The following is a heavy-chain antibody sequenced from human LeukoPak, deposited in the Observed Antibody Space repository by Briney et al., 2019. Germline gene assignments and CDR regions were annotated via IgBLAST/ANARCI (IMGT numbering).Heavy chain of an antibody. D-gene: IGHD2-15*01. V-gene: IGHV1-46*01. Sequence: GASVKVSCKASGYTFTGYYIHWVRQAPGQGLGWMGIINPHADSTTYAQKFQGRVTMTRDMSTSTVYMELSSLRSEDTAVYFCARDGYCSGGSCHSFEYWGQGTLVTVSS. CDR1: GYTFTGYY. CDR3: ARDGYCSGGSCHSFEY. CDR2: INPHADST. J-gene: IGHJ4*02.